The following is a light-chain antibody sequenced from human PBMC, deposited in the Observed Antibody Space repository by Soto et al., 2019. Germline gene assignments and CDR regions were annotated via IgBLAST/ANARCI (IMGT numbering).Light chain of an antibody. Sequence: DIQMTQSPSSLSASVGDRVTITCRASQSISSYLNWYQQKPGKAPKLLIYAASSLQSGVPSRFSGSGSGTDFILTISSLQPEDFATYYCQQSYSTLSTFGPGTKVDIK. CDR2: AAS. CDR1: QSISSY. V-gene: IGKV1-39*01. CDR3: QQSYSTLST. J-gene: IGKJ3*01.